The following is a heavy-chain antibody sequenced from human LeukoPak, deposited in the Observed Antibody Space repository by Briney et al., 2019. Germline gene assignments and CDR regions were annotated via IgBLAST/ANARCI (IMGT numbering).Heavy chain of an antibody. J-gene: IGHJ4*02. CDR1: GFTVSSNY. CDR2: IYSGGST. V-gene: IGHV3-66*01. Sequence: GGSLRLSCAASGFTVSSNYMSWVRQAPGRGLEWVSVIYSGGSTYYADSVKGRFTISRDNSKNTLFLQMNSLRAGDAAVYYCARGTVTMVDYWGQGTLVTVSS. D-gene: IGHD3-10*01. CDR3: ARGTVTMVDY.